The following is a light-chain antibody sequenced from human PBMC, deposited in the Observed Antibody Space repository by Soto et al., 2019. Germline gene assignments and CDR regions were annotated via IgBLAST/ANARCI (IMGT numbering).Light chain of an antibody. CDR2: GSS. CDR3: QQYGDCLADT. Sequence: EVVLTQSPATLSVSPGDRATLSCRASQSVSRNLAWYQQKPGQAPRLLIYGSSTRASGVPARFSGSGSASESALSISSLQFEDVEVYYCQQYGDCLADTFGQGTKLEIK. CDR1: QSVSRN. V-gene: IGKV3-15*01. J-gene: IGKJ2*01.